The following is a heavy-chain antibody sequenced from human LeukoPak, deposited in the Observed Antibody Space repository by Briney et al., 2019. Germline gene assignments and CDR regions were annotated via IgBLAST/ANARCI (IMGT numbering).Heavy chain of an antibody. D-gene: IGHD2-15*01. J-gene: IGHJ6*03. CDR1: GGSLSNYY. V-gene: IGHV4-59*01. CDR3: ARLDCSGGSCYSHYYYYMDV. Sequence: PSGTLSLTCTVSGGSLSNYYWSWVRQPPGKGLEWIADIYYSGSTNYNPSPKSRVTISVDTSKNQFSLKLSSVTAADTAIYYCARLDCSGGSCYSHYYYYMDVWGIGTTVTVSS. CDR2: IYYSGST.